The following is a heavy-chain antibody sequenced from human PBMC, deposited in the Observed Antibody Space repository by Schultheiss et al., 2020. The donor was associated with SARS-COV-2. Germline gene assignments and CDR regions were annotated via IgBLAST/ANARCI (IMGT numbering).Heavy chain of an antibody. Sequence: SETLSLTCTVSGGSISSYYWSWIRQPPAKGLEWIGYIYYSGSTNYNPSLKSRVTISVDTSKNQFSLKLSSVTAADTAVYYCAGARDRSWFDPWGQGTLVTVSS. CDR1: GGSISSYY. J-gene: IGHJ5*02. V-gene: IGHV4-59*01. CDR3: AGARDRSWFDP. CDR2: IYYSGST. D-gene: IGHD2-21*02.